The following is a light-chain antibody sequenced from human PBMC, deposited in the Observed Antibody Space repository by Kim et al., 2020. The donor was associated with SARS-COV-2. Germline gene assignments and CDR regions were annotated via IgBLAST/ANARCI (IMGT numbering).Light chain of an antibody. CDR2: YDS. J-gene: IGLJ1*01. CDR1: NIGSKS. CDR3: QVWDSSGDHPYV. Sequence: SYELTQPPSVSVAPGKTARITCGGNNIGSKSVHWYQQKTGQAPVLLIYYDSDRPSGIPERFSGSNSGNTATLTISRVEAGDEADYYCQVWDSSGDHPYVFGTGTKVTVL. V-gene: IGLV3-21*04.